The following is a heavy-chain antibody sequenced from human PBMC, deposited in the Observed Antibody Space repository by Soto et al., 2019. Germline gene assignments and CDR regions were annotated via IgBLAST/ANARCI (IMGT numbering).Heavy chain of an antibody. CDR3: ARGRSGSPRAHDP. CDR1: GFTFSRYW. D-gene: IGHD3-10*01. J-gene: IGHJ5*02. V-gene: IGHV3-74*01. CDR2: INIDGSIT. Sequence: EVQLVESGGGLVQPGGSLRLSCAASGFTFSRYWMHWVRQAPGKGLVWVSRINIDGSITNYADSVKDRFTISRDSAKNTVYLQMNSLRVEDTAVYRCARGRSGSPRAHDPWGEGTLVTVSS.